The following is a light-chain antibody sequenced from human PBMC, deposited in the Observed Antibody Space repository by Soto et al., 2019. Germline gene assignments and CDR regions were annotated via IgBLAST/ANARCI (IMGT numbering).Light chain of an antibody. J-gene: IGLJ3*02. Sequence: QSVLTQPASVSGSPGQSITISCSGTSSDIGSYNYVSWYQQHPGKAPKFLIYAVTNRPSGVSHRFSGSKSGNTASLTISGLQAEDEADYYCSSYTNINTWVFGGGTKLTVL. V-gene: IGLV2-14*01. CDR2: AVT. CDR1: SSDIGSYNY. CDR3: SSYTNINTWV.